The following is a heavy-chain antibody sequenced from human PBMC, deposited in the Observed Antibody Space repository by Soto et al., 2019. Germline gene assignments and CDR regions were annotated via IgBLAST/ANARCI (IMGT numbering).Heavy chain of an antibody. V-gene: IGHV3-15*01. Sequence: GGSLRLSCAASGFTFNDAWMTWVRQAPGKGLEWVGRIKTKTDGGTTDYAAPVKGRFTISRDDSRNTVYLQMNSLKIEDTGVYYCTTERCTGTNCYVKNAFDSWGQGTMVTVSS. J-gene: IGHJ3*02. CDR1: GFTFNDAW. D-gene: IGHD2-2*01. CDR3: TTERCTGTNCYVKNAFDS. CDR2: IKTKTDGGTT.